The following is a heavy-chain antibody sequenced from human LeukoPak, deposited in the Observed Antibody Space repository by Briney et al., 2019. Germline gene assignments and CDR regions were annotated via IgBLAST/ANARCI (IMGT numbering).Heavy chain of an antibody. J-gene: IGHJ3*02. CDR3: ARAPAGCSSTSCYLDAFDI. V-gene: IGHV1-69*04. D-gene: IGHD2-2*01. Sequence: ASVKVSCKASGGTFSSYAISWVRQAPGQGLEWMGRIIPILGIANYARKFQGRDTITADKSTSTAYMELSSLRSEDTAVYYCARAPAGCSSTSCYLDAFDIWGQGTMVTVSS. CDR1: GGTFSSYA. CDR2: IIPILGIA.